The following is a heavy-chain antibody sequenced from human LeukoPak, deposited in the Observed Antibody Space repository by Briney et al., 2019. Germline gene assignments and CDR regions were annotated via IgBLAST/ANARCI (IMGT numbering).Heavy chain of an antibody. CDR2: IDFETDTT. Sequence: GGSLRLSCVASGFTFSSYWMHWARQAPGKGLEWVSRIDFETDTTTYAGSVKGRFTISRDNTKNTLYLQMDSLRDEDAAVYYCVRAGSGFDYWGQGTLVTVTS. D-gene: IGHD2-15*01. J-gene: IGHJ4*02. CDR3: VRAGSGFDY. CDR1: GFTFSSYW. V-gene: IGHV3-74*01.